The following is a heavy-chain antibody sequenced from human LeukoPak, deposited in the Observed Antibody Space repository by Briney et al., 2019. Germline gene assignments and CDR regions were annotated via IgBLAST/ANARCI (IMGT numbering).Heavy chain of an antibody. CDR3: ARHEYSGSYYGLSWFDP. CDR2: INHSGST. V-gene: IGHV4-34*01. J-gene: IGHJ5*02. D-gene: IGHD1-26*01. CDR1: GGSFSGYY. Sequence: KPSETLSLTCAVYGGSFSGYYWSWIRQPPGKGLEWIGEINHSGSTNYNPSLKSRVTISVDTSKNQFSLKLSSVTAADTAVYYCARHEYSGSYYGLSWFDPWGQGTLVTVSS.